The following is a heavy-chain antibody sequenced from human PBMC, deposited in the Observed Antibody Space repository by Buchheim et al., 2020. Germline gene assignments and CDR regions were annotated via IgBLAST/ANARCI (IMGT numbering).Heavy chain of an antibody. V-gene: IGHV3-48*03. J-gene: IGHJ4*02. CDR2: ISSSCATI. CDR1: GFTFSSHE. Sequence: EVQLVESGGAVVQPGGSLRLSCAASGFTFSSHEMNWVRQAPGKGLEWVSYISSSCATILYADSVKGRFTISRDNPKNSLYLEMNSLRAEDTAVYYCVSDEDRSGCDSWGQGTL. CDR3: VSDEDRSGCDS. D-gene: IGHD6-19*01.